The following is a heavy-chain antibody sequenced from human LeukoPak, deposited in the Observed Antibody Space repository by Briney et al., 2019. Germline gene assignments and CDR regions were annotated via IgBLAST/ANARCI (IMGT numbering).Heavy chain of an antibody. D-gene: IGHD3-10*01. CDR3: ARERQDTIVHSGAFDI. V-gene: IGHV3-30-3*01. Sequence: PGGSLRLSCAASGVTFSTYFMHWVRQAPGKGLEWVAVIASDGSHTFYVESVKGRFTISRDNSKNTLYLQMNSLRAEETAVYFCARERQDTIVHSGAFDIWGQGTMVTASS. CDR1: GVTFSTYF. CDR2: IASDGSHT. J-gene: IGHJ3*02.